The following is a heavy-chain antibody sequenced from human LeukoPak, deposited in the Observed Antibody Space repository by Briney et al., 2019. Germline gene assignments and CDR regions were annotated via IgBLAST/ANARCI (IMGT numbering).Heavy chain of an antibody. J-gene: IGHJ4*02. CDR2: IYYSGNT. CDR1: GASISSSSFY. CDR3: ARHPGRLFDY. Sequence: SETLSLTCTVSGASISSSSFYWGWIRQPPGKGLEWIESIYYSGNTYYNPSLKSRVSISVDTSKNQFSLKLSSVTAADTAVYYCARHPGRLFDYWGQGTLVTVSS. V-gene: IGHV4-39*01.